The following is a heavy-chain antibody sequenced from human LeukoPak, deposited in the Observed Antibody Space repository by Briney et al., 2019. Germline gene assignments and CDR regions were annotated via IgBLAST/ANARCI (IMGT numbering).Heavy chain of an antibody. D-gene: IGHD3-22*01. CDR3: ARGRASRGYQFMGFDS. Sequence: PSETLSLTCTVSGGSISSGNYYWSWIRQPAGKGLEGIGRICADGAPTSTPSFKSRITISVDTPKNQFSLRLTSVTAADTAVYYCARGRASRGYQFMGFDSWGQGTLVTVSS. CDR1: GGSISSGNYY. CDR2: ICADGAP. J-gene: IGHJ4*02. V-gene: IGHV4-61*02.